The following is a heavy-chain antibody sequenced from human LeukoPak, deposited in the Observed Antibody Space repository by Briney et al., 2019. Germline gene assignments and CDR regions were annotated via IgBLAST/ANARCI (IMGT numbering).Heavy chain of an antibody. V-gene: IGHV1-2*02. CDR1: GYTFTGYY. CDR2: INPSSGGA. CDR3: ARSSPPTYYHFYYYMDV. J-gene: IGHJ6*03. D-gene: IGHD6-13*01. Sequence: GASVKVSCKASGYTFTGYYLHWVRQAPRQGLEWMGWINPSSGGAKYAQNFQGRVIITTDTSISTAYMELSSLRSDDTAVYYCARSSPPTYYHFYYYMDVWGKGSTVTVSS.